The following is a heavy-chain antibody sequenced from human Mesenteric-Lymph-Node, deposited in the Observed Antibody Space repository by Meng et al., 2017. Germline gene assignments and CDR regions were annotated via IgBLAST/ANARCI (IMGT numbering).Heavy chain of an antibody. CDR1: GFTFTNYA. CDR2: VSAGGAGT. CDR3: AKDRVTYSSDTFDM. J-gene: IGHJ3*02. D-gene: IGHD2-21*01. V-gene: IGHV3-23*01. Sequence: GESLKISCEASGFTFTNYAMSWVRQVPGKGLEWVSTVSAGGAGTYYADSVEGRFTISRDNSKNTLYLQMNSLRVEDTAVYYCAKDRVTYSSDTFDMWGQGTMVTVSS.